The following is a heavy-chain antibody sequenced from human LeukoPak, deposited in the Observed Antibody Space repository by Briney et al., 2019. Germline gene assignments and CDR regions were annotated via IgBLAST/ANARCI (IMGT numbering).Heavy chain of an antibody. J-gene: IGHJ5*02. CDR2: IWYDGSNK. Sequence: GGSLRLCCTASGFTFGYYAMSWFRQAPGKGLEMVAVIWYDGSNKYYADSVKGRFTISRDTSKNTLYLQMNSLRAEDTAVYYCSREPATGTRWSDPWGQGTLVTVSS. V-gene: IGHV3-33*01. D-gene: IGHD1-14*01. CDR3: SREPATGTRWSDP. CDR1: GFTFGYYA.